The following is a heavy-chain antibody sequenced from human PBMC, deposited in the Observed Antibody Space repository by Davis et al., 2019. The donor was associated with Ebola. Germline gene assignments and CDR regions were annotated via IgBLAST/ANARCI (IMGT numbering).Heavy chain of an antibody. CDR2: INHSGST. D-gene: IGHD6-13*01. Sequence: SETLSLTCAVYGGSFSGYYWSWIRQPPGKGLEWIGEINHSGSTNYNPSLKSRVTISLDTSKNQFSLKLSSVTAADTAVYYCARGGGTAAGYYYYGMDVWGQGTTVTVSS. V-gene: IGHV4-34*01. CDR1: GGSFSGYY. J-gene: IGHJ6*02. CDR3: ARGGGTAAGYYYYGMDV.